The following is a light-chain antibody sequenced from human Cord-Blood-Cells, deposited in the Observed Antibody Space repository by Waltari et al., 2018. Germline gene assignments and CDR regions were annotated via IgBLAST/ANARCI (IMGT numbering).Light chain of an antibody. V-gene: IGLV2-23*01. Sequence: QSALTQPASVSGSPGQSITLSCPGTSSDVGRYNLVSWYQQHPGKAPKLMIYEGSKRPSGVSNRFSDSKSGNTASLTISGLQAEDEADYYCCSYAGSWVFGGGTKLTVL. CDR3: CSYAGSWV. J-gene: IGLJ3*02. CDR2: EGS. CDR1: SSDVGRYNL.